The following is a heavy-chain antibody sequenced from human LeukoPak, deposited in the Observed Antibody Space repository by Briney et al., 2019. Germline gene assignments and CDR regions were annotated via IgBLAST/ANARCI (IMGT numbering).Heavy chain of an antibody. CDR1: GGSLSSYY. V-gene: IGHV4-59*01. J-gene: IGHJ3*02. CDR3: ARSEGGRAFDI. Sequence: PSETLSLTCTVSGGSLSSYYWSWIRQPPGKGLEWIGYIYYSGYTKYNPSLKSRVTISVDTSKNQFSLRLSSVTAADTAVYYCARSEGGRAFDIWGQGTMVTVSS. CDR2: IYYSGYT. D-gene: IGHD1-26*01.